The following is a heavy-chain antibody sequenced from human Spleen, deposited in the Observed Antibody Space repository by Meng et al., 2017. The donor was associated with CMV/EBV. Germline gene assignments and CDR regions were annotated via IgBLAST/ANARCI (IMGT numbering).Heavy chain of an antibody. Sequence: GGSLRLSCAASGFTFSDYDMHWVRQVTGKGLEWVSAIGILHDTFYPDSVKGRFTISRENAKNSLYLQMNSLRAEDTAVYYCARDRGAGSFDYWGQGTPVTVSS. CDR2: IGILHDT. CDR3: ARDRGAGSFDY. J-gene: IGHJ4*02. D-gene: IGHD6-19*01. CDR1: GFTFSDYD. V-gene: IGHV3-13*01.